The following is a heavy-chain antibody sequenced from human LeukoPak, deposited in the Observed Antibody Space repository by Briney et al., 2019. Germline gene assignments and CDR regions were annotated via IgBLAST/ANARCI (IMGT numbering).Heavy chain of an antibody. CDR1: GGSISSYY. CDR2: IYYSGST. CDR3: ARHSSSWSKLFDY. V-gene: IGHV4-59*01. D-gene: IGHD6-13*01. Sequence: SETLSLNCTVSGGSISSYYWSWIREPPAQRLECIGYIYYSGSTNYNPSLKSRVTISVDTSKNQFSLKLSSVTAADTAVYYCARHSSSWSKLFDYWGQGTLVTVSS. J-gene: IGHJ4*02.